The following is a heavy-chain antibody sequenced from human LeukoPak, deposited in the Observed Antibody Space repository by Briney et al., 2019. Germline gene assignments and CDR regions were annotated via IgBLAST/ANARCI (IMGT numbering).Heavy chain of an antibody. J-gene: IGHJ4*02. CDR2: VYTSGST. V-gene: IGHV4-61*02. CDR1: GGSISSDNYP. CDR3: ARGYSSGYTYSDY. D-gene: IGHD3-22*01. Sequence: PSETLSLTCTVSGGSISSDNYPWSWIRQPAGKGLEWIGRVYTSGSTNYNPSLKSRVTISVDTSKNQFSLKLSSVTAADTAVYYCARGYSSGYTYSDYWGQGTLVTVSS.